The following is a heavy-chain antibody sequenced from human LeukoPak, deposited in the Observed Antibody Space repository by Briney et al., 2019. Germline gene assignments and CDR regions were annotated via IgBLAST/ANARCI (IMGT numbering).Heavy chain of an antibody. CDR3: ARDPTQPKYGDYQYYFDY. J-gene: IGHJ4*02. Sequence: GGSLRLSCAASGFTFSSYAMSWVRQAPGKGLEWVSAISGSGGSTYYADSVKGRFTISRDNSKNTLYLQMNSLRAEDTAVYYCARDPTQPKYGDYQYYFDYWGQGTLVTVSS. D-gene: IGHD4-17*01. CDR1: GFTFSSYA. V-gene: IGHV3-23*01. CDR2: ISGSGGST.